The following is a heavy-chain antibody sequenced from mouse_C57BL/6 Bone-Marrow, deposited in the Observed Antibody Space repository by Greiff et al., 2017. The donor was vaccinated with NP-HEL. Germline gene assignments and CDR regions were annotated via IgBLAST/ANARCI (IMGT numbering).Heavy chain of an antibody. V-gene: IGHV1-26*01. J-gene: IGHJ3*01. CDR1: GYTFTDYY. D-gene: IGHD2-1*01. CDR2: INPNNGGT. Sequence: VQLQQSGPELVKPGASVKISCKASGYTFTDYYMNWVKQSHGKSLEWIGDINPNNGGTSYNQKFKGKATLTVDKSSSTAYMELRSLTSEDSAVYYCARPFYYGNYLPAYWGQGTLVTVSA. CDR3: ARPFYYGNYLPAY.